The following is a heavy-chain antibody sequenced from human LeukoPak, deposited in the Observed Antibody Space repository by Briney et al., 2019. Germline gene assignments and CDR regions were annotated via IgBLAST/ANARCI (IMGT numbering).Heavy chain of an antibody. CDR3: ARLPYYDSSGSTLNAFDI. V-gene: IGHV5-51*01. J-gene: IGHJ3*02. Sequence: GESLKISCKGSGYTFTNYWIGWVRQMPGKGLEWMGIIYPGDSDTRYSPSFQGQVTVSADKSISTAYLQWSSLKASDTAMYYCARLPYYDSSGSTLNAFDIWGQGTMVTVSS. CDR1: GYTFTNYW. D-gene: IGHD3-22*01. CDR2: IYPGDSDT.